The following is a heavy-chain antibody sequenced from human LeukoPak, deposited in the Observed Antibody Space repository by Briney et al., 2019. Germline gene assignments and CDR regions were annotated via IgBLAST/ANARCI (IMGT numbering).Heavy chain of an antibody. CDR1: GFTLSDNY. CDR3: ARADIVVVPASDY. V-gene: IGHV3-11*01. J-gene: IGHJ4*02. CDR2: ISSSGSTI. D-gene: IGHD2-2*01. Sequence: GGSLRLSCAASGFTLSDNYMSWIRQAPGKGLEWVSYISSSGSTIYYADSVKGRCTISRDNAKNSLYLQMNSLRAEDTAVYYSARADIVVVPASDYWGQGTLVTVSS.